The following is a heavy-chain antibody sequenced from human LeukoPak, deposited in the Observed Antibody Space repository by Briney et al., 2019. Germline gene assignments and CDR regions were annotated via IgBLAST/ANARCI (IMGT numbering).Heavy chain of an antibody. Sequence: PSETLSLTCAVYGVSFSGYYWSWLRQPPGKGLEWIGEINHSGSTNYNPSLKSRVTISVDTSKNQFSLKLSSVTAADTAVYYCARESNYHGSGTGWFDPWGEGTLVTVSS. J-gene: IGHJ5*02. D-gene: IGHD3-10*01. CDR3: ARESNYHGSGTGWFDP. CDR1: GVSFSGYY. CDR2: INHSGST. V-gene: IGHV4-34*01.